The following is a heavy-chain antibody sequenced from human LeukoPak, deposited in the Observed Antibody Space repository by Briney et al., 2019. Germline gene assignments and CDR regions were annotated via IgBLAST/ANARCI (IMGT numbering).Heavy chain of an antibody. CDR3: ASSYCGGDCYSFDY. J-gene: IGHJ4*02. CDR2: IYYSGST. D-gene: IGHD2-21*02. V-gene: IGHV4-31*03. CDR1: GGSISSGGYY. Sequence: SETLSLTCTVSGGSISSGGYYWSWIRQHPGKGLEWIGYIYYSGSTYYNPSLKCRVTISVDTSKNQFSLKLSSVTAADTAVYYCASSYCGGDCYSFDYWGQGTLVTVSS.